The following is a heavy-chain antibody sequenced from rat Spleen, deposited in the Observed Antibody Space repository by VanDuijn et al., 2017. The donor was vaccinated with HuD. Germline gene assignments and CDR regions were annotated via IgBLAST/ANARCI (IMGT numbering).Heavy chain of an antibody. D-gene: IGHD1-6*01. Sequence: EVQLVESGGGLVQPGRSMKLSCVASGFTFNNYWMTWIRQAPGKGLEWVASITNAAGKVYYPDSVKGRFTISRDTAQNILYLQMGSLRSEDTATYYCTTYSDYATSPFAYWGRGALVTVSS. J-gene: IGHJ3*01. CDR2: ITNAAGKV. CDR3: TTYSDYATSPFAY. CDR1: GFTFNNYW. V-gene: IGHV5-31*01.